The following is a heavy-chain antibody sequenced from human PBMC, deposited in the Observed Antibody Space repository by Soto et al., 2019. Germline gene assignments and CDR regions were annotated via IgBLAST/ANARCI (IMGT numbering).Heavy chain of an antibody. J-gene: IGHJ3*02. D-gene: IGHD6-19*01. CDR3: ARDRLAVAGPSDAFDI. CDR1: GDSVSSNSAA. Sequence: SQTLSLTCVISGDSVSSNSAAWNWIRQSPSRGLEWLGRTYDRSKWYNDYAVSVKSRITINPDTSKNQFSLQLNSVTPEDTAVYYCARDRLAVAGPSDAFDIWGQGTMVTVSS. V-gene: IGHV6-1*01. CDR2: TYDRSKWYN.